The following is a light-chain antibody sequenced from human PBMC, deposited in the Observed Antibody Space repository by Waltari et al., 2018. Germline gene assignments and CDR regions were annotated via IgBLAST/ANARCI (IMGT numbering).Light chain of an antibody. Sequence: EIVMTQSPATLSVSPGERATLSCRASQSVSSNLAWHQQKPGQAPRLLIYGVSTRATGIPARFSGSGSGTEFILTINSLQSEDFAVYYCHQYNNWWTFGQGTKVEIK. J-gene: IGKJ1*01. CDR1: QSVSSN. CDR2: GVS. CDR3: HQYNNWWT. V-gene: IGKV3-15*01.